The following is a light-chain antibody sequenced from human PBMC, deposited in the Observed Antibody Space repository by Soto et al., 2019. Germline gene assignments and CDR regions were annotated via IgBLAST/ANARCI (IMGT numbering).Light chain of an antibody. Sequence: QSALTQPPSASVTPGQRVTISCSGSSSNIGSNYVYWYQQLPGTAPKLLIYRNNQRPSGVPDRFSGSKSGTSASLAISGLRSEDEADYYCAAWDDSLSVLYVFGTGPKVTV. V-gene: IGLV1-47*01. CDR2: RNN. J-gene: IGLJ1*01. CDR1: SSNIGSNY. CDR3: AAWDDSLSVLYV.